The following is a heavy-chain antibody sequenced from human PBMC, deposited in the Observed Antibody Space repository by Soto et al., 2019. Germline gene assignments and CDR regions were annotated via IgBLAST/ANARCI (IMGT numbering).Heavy chain of an antibody. D-gene: IGHD3-3*01. Sequence: ASVKVSCKTSGYTFTNYDIHWVRQAAGQGLDWMGWISAYNGNTNYAQKLQGRVTMTTDTSTSTAYMELRSLRSDDTAVYYCARDIYDFWSGYGNGDAFDIWGQGTMVTVSS. V-gene: IGHV1-18*01. CDR1: GYTFTNYD. CDR3: ARDIYDFWSGYGNGDAFDI. J-gene: IGHJ3*02. CDR2: ISAYNGNT.